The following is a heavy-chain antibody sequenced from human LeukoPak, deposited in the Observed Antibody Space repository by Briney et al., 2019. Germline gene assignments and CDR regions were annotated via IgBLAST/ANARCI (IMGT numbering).Heavy chain of an antibody. Sequence: SQTLSLTCTVSGVSVSTGSYYWSWIRQPAGRGLEWIGHIHTSGTMNYNPSLKSRVTISVDTSKNQFSLKLSSVTAADTAVYYCARAGVRGYYYYYMDVWGKGTTVTISS. CDR1: GVSVSTGSYY. CDR3: ARAGVRGYYYYYMDV. CDR2: IHTSGTM. D-gene: IGHD3-10*01. J-gene: IGHJ6*03. V-gene: IGHV4-61*09.